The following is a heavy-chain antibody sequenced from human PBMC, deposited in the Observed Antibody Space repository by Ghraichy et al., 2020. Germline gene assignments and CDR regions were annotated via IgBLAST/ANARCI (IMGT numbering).Heavy chain of an antibody. J-gene: IGHJ4*02. CDR3: MDMALSGPWDH. CDR1: GFIFTNAR. CDR2: IKKKTDGGTT. D-gene: IGHD1-1*01. V-gene: IGHV3-15*07. Sequence: GGSLRLSCAASGFIFTNARMNWVRQVAGKGLEWVGRIKKKTDGGTTDYATPVKDRFIISRDDARSTVYLQMNSLKTEDTGVYYCMDMALSGPWDHWGQGILVTVST.